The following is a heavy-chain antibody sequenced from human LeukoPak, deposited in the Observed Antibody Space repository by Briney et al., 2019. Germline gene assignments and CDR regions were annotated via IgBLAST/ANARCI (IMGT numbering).Heavy chain of an antibody. CDR2: IYPGDSDT. D-gene: IGHD1-26*01. CDR3: ATTPSGTYNPRFDY. Sequence: GESLQISCQGSGYSFTSYWIGWVRQMPGKGLEWMGIIYPGDSDTRYSPSFQGQVTISADKSITTAYLQWSSLQASDTAMYYCATTPSGTYNPRFDYWGQGTLVTVSS. CDR1: GYSFTSYW. V-gene: IGHV5-51*01. J-gene: IGHJ4*02.